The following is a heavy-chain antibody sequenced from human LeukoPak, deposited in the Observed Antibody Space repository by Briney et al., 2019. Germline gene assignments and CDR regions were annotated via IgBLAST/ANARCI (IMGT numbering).Heavy chain of an antibody. CDR1: GFTFSSYA. Sequence: GGSLRLSCAASGFTFSSYAVSWVRQAPGKGLEWVSAISGSGGSTYYADSVKGRLTISRDNSKNTLYLQMNSLRAEDTAVYYCSRDTYFYDSSGYYPTSFDYWGHGTLVTVSS. D-gene: IGHD3-22*01. CDR3: SRDTYFYDSSGYYPTSFDY. CDR2: ISGSGGST. J-gene: IGHJ4*01. V-gene: IGHV3-23*01.